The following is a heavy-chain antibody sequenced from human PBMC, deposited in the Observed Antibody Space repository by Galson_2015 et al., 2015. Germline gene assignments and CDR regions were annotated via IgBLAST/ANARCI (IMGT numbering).Heavy chain of an antibody. D-gene: IGHD3-9*01. J-gene: IGHJ4*02. V-gene: IGHV5-51*03. CDR3: ARRDSPGDYDILSTPYDY. CDR2: IYPGDSDT. Sequence: QSGAEVKKPGESLTISCKGSGYSFTSYWIGWVRQMPGKGLEWMGIIYPGDSDTRYSPSFQGQVTISADKSISTAYLQWSSLKASDTAMYYCARRDSPGDYDILSTPYDYWCQGTLVTVSS. CDR1: GYSFTSYW.